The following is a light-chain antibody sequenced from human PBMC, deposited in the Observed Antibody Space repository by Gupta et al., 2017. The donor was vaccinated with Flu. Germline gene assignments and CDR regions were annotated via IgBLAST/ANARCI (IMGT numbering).Light chain of an antibody. CDR2: KDT. CDR3: QSADNSGSYVV. J-gene: IGLJ3*02. Sequence: SSELTQPPSVSVSPGQTATITCSGDTLSTQYTYWYQQKPGQAPVLVIFKDTERPSGIPERFSASNSGTAVTLTISGVQAEDEAAYYCQSADNSGSYVVFGGGTQLTV. V-gene: IGLV3-25*03. CDR1: TLSTQY.